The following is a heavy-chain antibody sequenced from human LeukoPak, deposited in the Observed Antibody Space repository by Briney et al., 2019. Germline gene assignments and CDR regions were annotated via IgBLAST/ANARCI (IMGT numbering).Heavy chain of an antibody. CDR2: IRYDGSNK. J-gene: IGHJ6*03. V-gene: IGHV3-30*02. Sequence: SGGSLRLSCAASGFTFSSYGMHWVRQAPGKGLEWVAFIRYDGSNKYYADSVKGRFTISRDNSKNTLYLQMNSPRAEDTAVYYCAKNYDILTGYRYYYYMDVWGKGTTVTISS. D-gene: IGHD3-9*01. CDR3: AKNYDILTGYRYYYYMDV. CDR1: GFTFSSYG.